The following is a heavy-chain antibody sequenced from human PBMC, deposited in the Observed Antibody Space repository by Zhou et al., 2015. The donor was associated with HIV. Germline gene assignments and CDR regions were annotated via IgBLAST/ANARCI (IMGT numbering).Heavy chain of an antibody. CDR1: GFIFDDFA. CDR2: ISATGHGL. J-gene: IGHJ4*02. V-gene: IGHV3-23*01. Sequence: EVHLSDSGGDLVQTGGSLSLSCAASGFIFDDFAMSWVRHRPGQGLEWISGISATGHGLFYANSVKGRFTISRDNFRKTLYLQMSSLSVEDTGTYYCARGRNGVTAALDYWGPGNPGHRRL. CDR3: ARGRNGVTAALDY. D-gene: IGHD3-3*01.